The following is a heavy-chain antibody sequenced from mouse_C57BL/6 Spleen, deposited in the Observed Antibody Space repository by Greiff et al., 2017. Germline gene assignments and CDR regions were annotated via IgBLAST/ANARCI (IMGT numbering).Heavy chain of an antibody. V-gene: IGHV1-50*01. CDR2: IDPSDSYT. J-gene: IGHJ2*01. CDR1: GYTFTSYW. CDR3: ARVDYGGYYFDY. D-gene: IGHD2-4*01. Sequence: QLQQSGAELVKPGASVKLSCKASGYTFTSYWMQWVKQRPGQGLEWIGEIDPSDSYTNYNQKFKGKATLTVDTSSSTAYMQLSSLTSEDSAVYYCARVDYGGYYFDYWGQGTTLTVSS.